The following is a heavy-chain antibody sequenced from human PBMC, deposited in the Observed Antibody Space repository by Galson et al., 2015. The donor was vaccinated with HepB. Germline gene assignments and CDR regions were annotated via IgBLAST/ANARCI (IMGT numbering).Heavy chain of an antibody. CDR1: GFTFSSYW. J-gene: IGHJ6*03. Sequence: SLRLSCAASGFTFSSYWMSWVRQAPGKGLEWVANIKQDGSEKYYVDSVKGRFTISRDNAKNSLYLQMNSLRAEDTAVYYCAREGTVVPAAIGSGYYYYMDVWGKGATVTVSS. CDR2: IKQDGSEK. D-gene: IGHD2-2*02. V-gene: IGHV3-7*03. CDR3: AREGTVVPAAIGSGYYYYMDV.